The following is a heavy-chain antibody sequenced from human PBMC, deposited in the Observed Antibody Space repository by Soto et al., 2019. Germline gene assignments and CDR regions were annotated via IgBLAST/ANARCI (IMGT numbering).Heavy chain of an antibody. CDR3: AREPRGDGYTYAFDI. Sequence: QVKLVQSGAEVKKPGSSLKISCKASGGTFSSYSITWVRQAPGQGLEWMGGINPIFGTANYAQNFQGRVTITADETTTTAYMELSSLRSDDTAVYYYAREPRGDGYTYAFDIWGQGTMVTVSS. CDR1: GGTFSSYS. CDR2: INPIFGTA. J-gene: IGHJ3*02. D-gene: IGHD5-12*01. V-gene: IGHV1-69*12.